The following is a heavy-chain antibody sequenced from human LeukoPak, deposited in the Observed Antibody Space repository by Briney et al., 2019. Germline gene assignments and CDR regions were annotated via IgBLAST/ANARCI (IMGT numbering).Heavy chain of an antibody. D-gene: IGHD5-12*01. CDR1: GGSFSGYY. CDR2: INHSGST. Sequence: NPSETLSLTCAVYGGSFSGYYWSWIRQPPGKGLEWIGEINHSGSTNYNPSLKSRVTISVDTSKNQFSLKLSSVTAADTAAYYCVQGAVATMDDYFDYWGQGTLVTVSS. V-gene: IGHV4-34*01. J-gene: IGHJ4*02. CDR3: VQGAVATMDDYFDY.